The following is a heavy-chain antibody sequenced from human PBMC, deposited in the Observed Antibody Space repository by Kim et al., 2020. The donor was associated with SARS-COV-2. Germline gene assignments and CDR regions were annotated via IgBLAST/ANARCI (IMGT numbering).Heavy chain of an antibody. CDR3: ATGSMYYYGLQH. V-gene: IGHV3-48*03. CDR2: ISNSGTTT. D-gene: IGHD3-10*01. CDR1: GFIFSSYE. Sequence: GGSLRLSCTASGFIFSSYEMSWVRQAPGKGLEWISYISNSGTTTYYADSVKGRFTISRDNAKNSLYLQINSLGVDDTAVYYCATGSMYYYGLQHWGQGTLVLVSS. J-gene: IGHJ1*01.